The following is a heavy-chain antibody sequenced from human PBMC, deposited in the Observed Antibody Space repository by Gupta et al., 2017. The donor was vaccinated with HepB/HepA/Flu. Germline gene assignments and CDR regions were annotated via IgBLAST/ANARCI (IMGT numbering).Heavy chain of an antibody. Sequence: VQLVQSVAEVKKPGASVRVSCRASGYTFTGYNIHWVRQAPGQGLEWMGWINHNSGDTIYAQKYQGRVTLTRDTSMKTVYMELIRLRSDDTAVYYCARGYQETPDYWGQGTLVTVSS. CDR2: INHNSGDT. J-gene: IGHJ4*02. V-gene: IGHV1-2*02. CDR1: GYTFTGYN. D-gene: IGHD2-2*01. CDR3: ARGYQETPDY.